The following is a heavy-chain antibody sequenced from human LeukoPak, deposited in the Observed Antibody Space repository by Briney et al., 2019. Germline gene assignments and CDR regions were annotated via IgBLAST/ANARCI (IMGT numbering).Heavy chain of an antibody. D-gene: IGHD2-21*02. CDR2: FDPEDGET. CDR1: GYTLTELS. Sequence: GASVKVSCKVSGYTLTELSMHWVRQAPGKGLEWMGGFDPEDGETIYAQKFQGRVTMTEDTSTDTAYMELSSLRSEDTAVYYCATAETDCGGDCDPLLDYWGQGTLVTVSS. CDR3: ATAETDCGGDCDPLLDY. V-gene: IGHV1-24*01. J-gene: IGHJ4*02.